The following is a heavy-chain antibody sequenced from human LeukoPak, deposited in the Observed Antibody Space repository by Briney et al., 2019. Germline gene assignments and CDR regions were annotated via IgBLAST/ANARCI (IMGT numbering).Heavy chain of an antibody. CDR2: ISYDGSNK. CDR3: AREFVVVDAFDI. Sequence: GGSLRLSCAASGFTFSSYAMHWVRQAPGQGMEWVAVISYDGSNKYYADSVKGRFTISRDNSKNTLYLQMNSLRAEDTAVYYCAREFVVVDAFDIWGQGTMVTVSS. CDR1: GFTFSSYA. D-gene: IGHD2-15*01. J-gene: IGHJ3*02. V-gene: IGHV3-30-3*01.